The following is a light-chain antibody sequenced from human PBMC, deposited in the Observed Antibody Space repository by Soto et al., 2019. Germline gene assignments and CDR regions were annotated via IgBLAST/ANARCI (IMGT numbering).Light chain of an antibody. J-gene: IGKJ1*01. CDR1: QSVNSNY. CDR2: GAF. Sequence: EIVLTQSPGTLSLSPGERATLSCRASQSVNSNYLAWYQQKPGQSPRVLIYGAFNRATVIPDRFSGSGSGTDFTLTISRLGPEDFAVYYCQQYYNSPRTFGQGTKVEVK. V-gene: IGKV3-20*01. CDR3: QQYYNSPRT.